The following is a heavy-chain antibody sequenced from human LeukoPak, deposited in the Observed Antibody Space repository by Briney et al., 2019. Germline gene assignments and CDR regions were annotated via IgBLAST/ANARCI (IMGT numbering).Heavy chain of an antibody. Sequence: GGSLRLSCAASGFTFSSYWMSWVRQAPGKGLEWVANIKRDGSEKYYVDSVKGRFTISRDNAKNSLYLQMNSLRAEDTAVYYCARGGIRFLEWLLSLCWGQGTLVTVSS. CDR2: IKRDGSEK. V-gene: IGHV3-7*01. CDR1: GFTFSSYW. CDR3: ARGGIRFLEWLLSLC. D-gene: IGHD3-3*01. J-gene: IGHJ4*02.